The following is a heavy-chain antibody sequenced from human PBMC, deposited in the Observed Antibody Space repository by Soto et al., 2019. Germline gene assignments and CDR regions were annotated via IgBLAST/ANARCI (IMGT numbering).Heavy chain of an antibody. D-gene: IGHD1-26*01. J-gene: IGHJ4*02. Sequence: EVQLLESGGGLVQPGGSLRLSCAASGFTFSSYAMRWVRQAPVKGLEWVSAISGSGDSTYYADSVKGRFTISRDNSKNTLYLQMNSLRAEDTVVYYWARLGSGSNYDYWGQGTLVTVSS. CDR2: ISGSGDST. V-gene: IGHV3-23*01. CDR3: ARLGSGSNYDY. CDR1: GFTFSSYA.